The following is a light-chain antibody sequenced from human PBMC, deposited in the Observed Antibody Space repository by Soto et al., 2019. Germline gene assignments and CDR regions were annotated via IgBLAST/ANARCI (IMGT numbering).Light chain of an antibody. V-gene: IGLV2-14*01. CDR3: SSYTSSNVV. J-gene: IGLJ2*01. Sequence: QSVLTQPASVSGSPGQSITISCTGTSSDVGGYNYVSWYQQHPGKAPKLMIYEVSNRPSGVSNRFSASKSGNTASLTISGLQAEDEADYYCSSYTSSNVVFGGGTKLTVL. CDR1: SSDVGGYNY. CDR2: EVS.